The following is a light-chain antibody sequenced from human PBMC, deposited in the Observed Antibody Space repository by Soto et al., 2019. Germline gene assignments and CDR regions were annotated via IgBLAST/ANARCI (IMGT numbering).Light chain of an antibody. CDR3: QQYHSYPVT. CDR2: DAS. V-gene: IGKV1-5*01. CDR1: QSISRW. Sequence: DIQMTQSPSTLSASVGDRVTITCRASQSISRWLAWHQQKPGKAPELLIYDASSLETGVPSRFSGSGSGTEFSLTISSLQPDDFATYYCQQYHSYPVTFGQGTRLEIK. J-gene: IGKJ5*01.